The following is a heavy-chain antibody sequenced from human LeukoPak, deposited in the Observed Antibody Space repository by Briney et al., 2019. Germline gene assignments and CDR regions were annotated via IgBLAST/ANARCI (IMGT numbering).Heavy chain of an antibody. CDR2: VHHSGSP. V-gene: IGHV4-59*01. CDR3: ARSGSAGVIFFDL. D-gene: IGHD1-26*01. CDR1: GRSISTYY. Sequence: SETLSLTCTVSGRSISTYYWSWIRQSPGKGLEWIGYVHHSGSPNYSPSLGSRATMSVDTSNNEFSLNLKPVTAADTAVYFCARSGSAGVIFFDLWGQGTLVTVSS. J-gene: IGHJ4*02.